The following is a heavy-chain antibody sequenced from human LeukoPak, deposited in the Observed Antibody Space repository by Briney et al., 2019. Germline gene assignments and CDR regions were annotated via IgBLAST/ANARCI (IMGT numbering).Heavy chain of an antibody. CDR3: AREEYNTSFDY. CDR1: GFSFNSFI. J-gene: IGHJ4*02. CDR2: AWADGNEQ. D-gene: IGHD2/OR15-2a*01. V-gene: IGHV3-33*01. Sequence: PAQSLRLSCAASGFSFNSFIMHWVRQAPNKWLEWVAFAWADGNEQYYADHVKGRFTISRENSKNTLYLQMNSLRVEDTAVYYCAREEYNTSFDYWGQGTLVTVSP.